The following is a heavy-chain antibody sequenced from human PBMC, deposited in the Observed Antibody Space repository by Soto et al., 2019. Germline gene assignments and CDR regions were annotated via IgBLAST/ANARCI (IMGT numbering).Heavy chain of an antibody. CDR1: GLIAKNIL. D-gene: IGHD3-3*01. Sequence: GGALRLPWAASGLIAKNILMTWVRQAPGKGLEWLSTISSDDNTYYADSVKGRFTISRDSPKNTLYLHMNSLRAEDTAVYHCARDILGGSYDFSHGGQGALVTVS. CDR2: ISSDDNT. J-gene: IGHJ1*01. CDR3: ARDILGGSYDFSH. V-gene: IGHV3-66*01.